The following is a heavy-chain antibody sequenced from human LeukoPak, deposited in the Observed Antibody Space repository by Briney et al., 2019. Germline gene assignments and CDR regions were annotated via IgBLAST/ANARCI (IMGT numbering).Heavy chain of an antibody. Sequence: GGSLTLSCAASGFPFSSYGTHWVRQAPRKGLAWGAVIWYDGSKKYYADSVKGRFTIPRDNSKNTPYLQMNSLRAEDTAVYYCAKDGPPHTMVRGVIRYYFDYWGQGTLVIVSS. V-gene: IGHV3-33*06. CDR2: IWYDGSKK. J-gene: IGHJ4*02. CDR3: AKDGPPHTMVRGVIRYYFDY. CDR1: GFPFSSYG. D-gene: IGHD3-10*01.